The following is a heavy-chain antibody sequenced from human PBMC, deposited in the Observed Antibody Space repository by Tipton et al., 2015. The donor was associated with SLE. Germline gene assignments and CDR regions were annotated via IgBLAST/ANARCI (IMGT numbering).Heavy chain of an antibody. J-gene: IGHJ4*02. CDR3: ARDLYWDGFDY. Sequence: TLSLTCTVSGGSINNYYWTWIRQTPGKGLEWIGYIYNSGRTTYNPSLESRVTISGDTSKKQFSLKLTSVTAADTAVHYCARDLYWDGFDYWGQGTLVTVSS. CDR2: IYNSGRT. D-gene: IGHD1-26*01. CDR1: GGSINNYY. V-gene: IGHV4-4*08.